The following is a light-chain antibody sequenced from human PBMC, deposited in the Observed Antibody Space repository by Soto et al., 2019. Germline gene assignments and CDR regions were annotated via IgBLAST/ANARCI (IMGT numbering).Light chain of an antibody. V-gene: IGKV3-15*01. CDR2: DAS. CDR1: QSVSSN. Sequence: TLSLSPGERATLSCRASQSVSSNLAWFQQKPGQAPRLLICDASTRATGIPARFSGSGSGTEFTLTISSLQSEDFAIYYCQQYNNSPPGKFGLGTKVDIK. J-gene: IGKJ1*01. CDR3: QQYNNSPPGK.